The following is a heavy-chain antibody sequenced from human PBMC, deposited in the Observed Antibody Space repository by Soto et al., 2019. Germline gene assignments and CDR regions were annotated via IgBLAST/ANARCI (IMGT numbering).Heavy chain of an antibody. J-gene: IGHJ6*02. V-gene: IGHV4-31*03. Sequence: QVQLQESGPGLVKPSQTLSLTCTVSGGSISSGGYYWSWIRQHPGKGLEWIGCIYYSGSTYYNPSLQSRVTISVDTSKNQFSLKLSSVTAADTAVYYCARGSGDYYYYGMDVWGQGTTVTVSS. CDR3: ARGSGDYYYYGMDV. CDR1: GGSISSGGYY. CDR2: IYYSGST. D-gene: IGHD6-25*01.